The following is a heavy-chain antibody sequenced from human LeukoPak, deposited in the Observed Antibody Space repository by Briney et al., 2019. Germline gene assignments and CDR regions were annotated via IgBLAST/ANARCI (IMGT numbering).Heavy chain of an antibody. Sequence: ASVKVSCKASGYTFTSYDINWVRQAPGQGLEWMGWISAYNGNTNYAQKLQGRVTMTTDTSTSTAYMELRSLRSDDTAVYYCARCTGGGSRYGVRYWGQGTLVTVSS. V-gene: IGHV1-18*01. CDR3: ARCTGGGSRYGVRY. J-gene: IGHJ4*02. CDR1: GYTFTSYD. CDR2: ISAYNGNT. D-gene: IGHD2-15*01.